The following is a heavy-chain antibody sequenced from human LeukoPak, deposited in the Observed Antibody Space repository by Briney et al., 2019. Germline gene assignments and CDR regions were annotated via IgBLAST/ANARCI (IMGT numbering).Heavy chain of an antibody. J-gene: IGHJ6*03. D-gene: IGHD1-7*01. V-gene: IGHV3-7*03. CDR3: AKDMNNWNYEGFMDV. CDR2: INPDGSGT. Sequence: GGSLRLSCAASGFSFSPYWMSWVRQGPGKGLDWVASINPDGSGTSYVDSVKGRFTISRDNAKNSLYLQMNSLRAEDTALYYCAKDMNNWNYEGFMDVWGKGTTVTVSS. CDR1: GFSFSPYW.